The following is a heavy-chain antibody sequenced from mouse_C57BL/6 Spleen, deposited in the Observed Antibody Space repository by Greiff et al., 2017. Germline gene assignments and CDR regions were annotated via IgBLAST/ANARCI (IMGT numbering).Heavy chain of an antibody. CDR3: ARQSLTGDLFDY. CDR1: GYTFTSYT. CDR2: INPSSGYT. D-gene: IGHD4-1*01. J-gene: IGHJ2*01. Sequence: VQLQQSGAELARPGASVKMSCKASGYTFTSYTMHWVKQRPGQGLEWIGYINPSSGYTKYNQKFKDKATLTADKSSSTDYMQLSSLTSEDSAVYYCARQSLTGDLFDYWGQGTTLTVSS. V-gene: IGHV1-4*01.